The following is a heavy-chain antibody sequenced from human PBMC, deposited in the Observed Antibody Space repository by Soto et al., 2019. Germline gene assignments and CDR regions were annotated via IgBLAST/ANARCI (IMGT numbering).Heavy chain of an antibody. D-gene: IGHD7-27*01. CDR1: GGSVSSPKYF. J-gene: IGHJ4*02. V-gene: IGHV4-61*01. CDR2: IYNNGKT. CDR3: ARTVMPVGNLPAFDH. Sequence: QMQLQESGPGLVKPSETLSLACTVSGGSVSSPKYFWSWIRQPPGKGLEWVAYIYNNGKTNYNPSLKSPATISVDTAKNQCSRTLTAVTGADSAVYFCARTVMPVGNLPAFDHWGQGVLVTVSS.